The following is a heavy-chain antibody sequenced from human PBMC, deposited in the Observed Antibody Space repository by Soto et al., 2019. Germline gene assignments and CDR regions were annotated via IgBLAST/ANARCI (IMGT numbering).Heavy chain of an antibody. CDR1: GYTFISRA. Sequence: SVKVSCKASGYTFISRALHWVRQAPGQRLEWMGWINPDNANTKYSQNFQGRVTFTRDTSATTAYMELSSLRSEDTAVYFCARDPGGAHFFASWGRGTVDAVSS. V-gene: IGHV1-3*01. J-gene: IGHJ5*02. D-gene: IGHD2-21*01. CDR3: ARDPGGAHFFAS. CDR2: INPDNANT.